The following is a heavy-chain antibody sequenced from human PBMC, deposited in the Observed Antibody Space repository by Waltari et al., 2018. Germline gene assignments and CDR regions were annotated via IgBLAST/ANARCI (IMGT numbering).Heavy chain of an antibody. V-gene: IGHV1-24*01. Sequence: QVQLVQSGAEVKKPGASVKVSCKVSGNTLTELSMTWVRQAPGKGLEWMGGCDPEDGETIYAQKFQGRVTMTEDTSTDTAYMELSSLRSEDTAVYYCATAPLGDFWSGPPRAFDIWGQGTMVTVSS. J-gene: IGHJ3*02. CDR2: CDPEDGET. CDR1: GNTLTELS. CDR3: ATAPLGDFWSGPPRAFDI. D-gene: IGHD3-3*01.